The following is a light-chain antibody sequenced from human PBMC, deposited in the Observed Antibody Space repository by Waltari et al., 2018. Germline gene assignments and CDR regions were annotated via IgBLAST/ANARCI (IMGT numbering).Light chain of an antibody. CDR3: QQHGTSPYT. CDR1: QSVSSNY. CDR2: SAS. V-gene: IGKV3-20*01. Sequence: DIVLTQSPGTLSLSPGETATLSCTARQSVSSNYLAWYQQKPGQAPSLLSYSASNSATGVPHRISGSGSGTDFTLTLSRLEPEDFAVYYCQQHGTSPYTFGQGTKLQIK. J-gene: IGKJ2*01.